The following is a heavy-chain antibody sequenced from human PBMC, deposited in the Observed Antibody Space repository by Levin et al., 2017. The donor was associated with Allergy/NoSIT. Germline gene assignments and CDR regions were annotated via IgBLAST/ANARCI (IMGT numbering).Heavy chain of an antibody. CDR3: AREQAVAGEGYFDY. V-gene: IGHV3-30*04. Sequence: PSETLSLTCAASGFTFSSYAMHWVRQAPGKGLEWVAVISYDGSNKYYADSVKGRFTISRDNSKNTLYLQMNSLRAEDTAVYYCAREQAVAGEGYFDYWGQGTLVTVSS. CDR2: ISYDGSNK. J-gene: IGHJ4*02. CDR1: GFTFSSYA. D-gene: IGHD6-19*01.